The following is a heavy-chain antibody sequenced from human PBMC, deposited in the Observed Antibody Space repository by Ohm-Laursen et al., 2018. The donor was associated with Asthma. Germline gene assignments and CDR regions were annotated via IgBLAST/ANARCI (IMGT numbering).Heavy chain of an antibody. CDR2: IKSKTDGGTT. D-gene: IGHD3-3*01. CDR3: TTGRGITIFGVVTTYPDY. V-gene: IGHV3-15*01. Sequence: LSLTCAASGFTFSNAWMSWVRQAPGKGLEWVGRIKSKTDGGTTDYAAPVKGRFTISRDDSKNTLYLQMNSLKTEDTAVYYCTTGRGITIFGVVTTYPDYWGQGTLVTVSS. CDR1: GFTFSNAW. J-gene: IGHJ4*02.